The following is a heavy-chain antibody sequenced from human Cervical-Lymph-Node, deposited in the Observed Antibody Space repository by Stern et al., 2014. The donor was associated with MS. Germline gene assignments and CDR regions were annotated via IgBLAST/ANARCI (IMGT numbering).Heavy chain of an antibody. CDR2: ISYIGST. Sequence: QVQLVESGPGLVKPSQTLSLTCTVSGASISTVGYYWSWIRQHPGNGLEWIAYISYIGSTYYNPSLKSRVSISANTSKNPFCLKLTSVTAADTALYYCARSDRLWGSFDYWGQGTLVAVSS. D-gene: IGHD3-16*01. CDR1: GASISTVGYY. V-gene: IGHV4-31*03. J-gene: IGHJ4*02. CDR3: ARSDRLWGSFDY.